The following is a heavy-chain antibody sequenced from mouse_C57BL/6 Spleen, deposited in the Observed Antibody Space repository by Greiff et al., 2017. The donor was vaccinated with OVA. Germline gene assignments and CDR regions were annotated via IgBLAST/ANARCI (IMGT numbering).Heavy chain of an antibody. Sequence: EVQLQQSGPELVKPGASVKISCKASGYTFTDYYMNWVKQSHGKSLEWIGDINPNNGGTSYNQKFKGKATLTVDKSSSTAYMELRSLTSEDSAVYYGARRDYYGSSPAWFAYWGQGTLVTVSA. J-gene: IGHJ3*01. CDR3: ARRDYYGSSPAWFAY. CDR2: INPNNGGT. V-gene: IGHV1-26*01. CDR1: GYTFTDYY. D-gene: IGHD1-1*01.